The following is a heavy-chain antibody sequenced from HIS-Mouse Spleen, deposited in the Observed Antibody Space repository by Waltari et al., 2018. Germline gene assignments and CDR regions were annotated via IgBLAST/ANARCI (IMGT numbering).Heavy chain of an antibody. V-gene: IGHV4-39*07. J-gene: IGHJ2*01. CDR2: IYYSGGT. CDR3: AREIPYSSSWYDWYFDL. Sequence: QLQLQESGPGLVKPSETLSLTCTVSGGSISSSSYYWGWIRQPPGKGLEGIGSIYYSGGTYYNPPLKSRVTISVDTSKNQFSLKLSSVTAADTAVYYCAREIPYSSSWYDWYFDLWGRGTLVTVSS. CDR1: GGSISSSSYY. D-gene: IGHD6-13*01.